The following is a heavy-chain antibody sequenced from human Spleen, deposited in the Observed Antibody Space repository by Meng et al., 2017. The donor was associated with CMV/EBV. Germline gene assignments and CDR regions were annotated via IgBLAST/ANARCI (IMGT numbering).Heavy chain of an antibody. D-gene: IGHD2-8*01. CDR3: ARNSLHCTNGVCYTGQNDY. V-gene: IGHV1-8*01. J-gene: IGHJ4*02. Sequence: FTSFDVIWVRQANGQGREWMGGMSPRSGNTGYVQKCQGRLNMTRNTSINTAYMELSSLRSEDTAVYYCARNSLHCTNGVCYTGQNDYWGQGTLVTVSS. CDR2: MSPRSGNT. CDR1: FTSFD.